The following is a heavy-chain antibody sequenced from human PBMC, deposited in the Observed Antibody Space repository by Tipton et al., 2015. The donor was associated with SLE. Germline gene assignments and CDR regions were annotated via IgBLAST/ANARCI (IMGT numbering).Heavy chain of an antibody. CDR2: IYSRGST. Sequence: TLSLTCAVSGYSISSGYYWSWIRQPAGKGLEWIGRIYSRGSTNSNLSLKSRVTISADTSKNQFSLMLSSVTAADTAVYYCAREGAEKVRTSYYYYMDVWGKGTTVTISS. J-gene: IGHJ6*03. CDR3: AREGAEKVRTSYYYYMDV. D-gene: IGHD3-10*01. V-gene: IGHV4-61*02. CDR1: GYSISSGYY.